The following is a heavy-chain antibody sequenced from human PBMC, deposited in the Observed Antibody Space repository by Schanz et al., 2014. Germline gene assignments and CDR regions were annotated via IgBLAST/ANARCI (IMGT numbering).Heavy chain of an antibody. CDR2: IIAILGIA. J-gene: IGHJ5*01. V-gene: IGHV1-69*04. D-gene: IGHD5-12*01. CDR1: GYTFTSYA. Sequence: QVQLVQSGAEVHKPGASLKISCKASGYTFTSYAISWVRQAPGQGLEWMGRIIAILGIANYAQKFQSRVTITADKSTFTADMELSSLRSAETAVDYSARGPLGTSTWGQGTLVTVSS. CDR3: ARGPLGTST.